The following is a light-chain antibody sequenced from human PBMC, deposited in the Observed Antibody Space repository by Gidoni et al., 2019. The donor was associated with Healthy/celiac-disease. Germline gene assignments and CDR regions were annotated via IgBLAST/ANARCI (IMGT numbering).Light chain of an antibody. V-gene: IGKV3-20*01. J-gene: IGKJ1*01. CDR1: QSVSSNY. CDR3: QQYGSSPTWT. Sequence: IVLTQSPGTRSLSPGERATLSCRASQSVSSNYLAWYQQKPGQAPRLLIYGASSRATGIPDRFSGSGSGTDFTLTISRLEPEDFAVYYCQQYGSSPTWTFGQGTKVEIK. CDR2: GAS.